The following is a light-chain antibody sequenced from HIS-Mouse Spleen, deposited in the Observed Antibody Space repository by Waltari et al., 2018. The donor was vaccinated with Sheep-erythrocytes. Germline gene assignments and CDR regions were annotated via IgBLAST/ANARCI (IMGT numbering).Light chain of an antibody. CDR2: NAS. CDR1: QDISNY. V-gene: IGKV1-13*02. Sequence: IQMTQSPSSLSASVGDRVTITCQASQDISNYLNWYQQKPGKAPKLLIYNASSLESGVPSSFSGSGSGTDFTLTISSLQPEDFATYYCQQFNSYPYTFGQGTKLEIK. J-gene: IGKJ2*01. CDR3: QQFNSYPYT.